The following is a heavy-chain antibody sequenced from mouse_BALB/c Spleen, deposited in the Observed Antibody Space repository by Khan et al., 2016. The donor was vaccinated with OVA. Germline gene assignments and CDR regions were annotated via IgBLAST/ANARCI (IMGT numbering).Heavy chain of an antibody. V-gene: IGHV3-2*02. CDR1: GYSITSDYA. J-gene: IGHJ4*01. D-gene: IGHD2-3*01. CDR2: ISYSGST. CDR3: ARDGYRYNYAMDY. Sequence: VQLKESGPGLVKPSQSLSLTCTVTGYSITSDYAWNWIRQFPGNKLEWMGYISYSGSTNYNPALKSRISFTRDTSKNPFFLQLNSVTTEDTATYYCARDGYRYNYAMDYWGQGTSVTVSS.